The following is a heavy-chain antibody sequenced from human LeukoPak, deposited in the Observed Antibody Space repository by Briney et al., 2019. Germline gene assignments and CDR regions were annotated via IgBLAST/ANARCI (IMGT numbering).Heavy chain of an antibody. CDR1: GGSISSGGYY. CDR3: ARETTVAVNYGMDV. V-gene: IGHV4-31*03. J-gene: IGHJ6*02. CDR2: IYYSGST. Sequence: SETLSLTCTVSGGSISSGGYYWSWIRQHPGKGLEWIGYIYYSGSTYYNPSLKSRVTISVDTSKNQFSLKLSPVTAADTAVYYCARETTVAVNYGMDVWGQGTTVTVSS. D-gene: IGHD4-23*01.